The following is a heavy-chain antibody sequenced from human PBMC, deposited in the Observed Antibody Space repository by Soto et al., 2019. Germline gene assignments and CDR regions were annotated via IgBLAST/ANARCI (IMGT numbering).Heavy chain of an antibody. CDR3: ARGWYSSSWDYYFDY. J-gene: IGHJ4*02. CDR1: GFTFSDYY. CDR2: ISSSGSTI. Sequence: QVQLVEPGGGLVNPGRSLRLSCAASGFTFSDYYMSWIRQATGKGLEWVSYISSSGSTIYYADSVKGRFTISRDNAKNSLYLQMNSLRAEDTAVYYCARGWYSSSWDYYFDYWGQGTLVTVSS. V-gene: IGHV3-11*01. D-gene: IGHD6-13*01.